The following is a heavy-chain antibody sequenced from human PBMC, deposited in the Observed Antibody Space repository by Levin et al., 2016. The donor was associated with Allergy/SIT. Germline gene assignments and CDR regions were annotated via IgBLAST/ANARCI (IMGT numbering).Heavy chain of an antibody. J-gene: IGHJ2*01. CDR3: ARVTIFGVVTAYWYFDL. V-gene: IGHV4-59*01. Sequence: GSLRLSCTVSGASISSYYWSWIRQPPGKGLEWIGYIYYSGSTNYNPSLKSRVTISVDTSKNQFSLTLSSVTAADTAVYYCARVTIFGVVTAYWYFDLWGRGTLVTVSS. CDR2: IYYSGST. D-gene: IGHD3-3*01. CDR1: GASISSYY.